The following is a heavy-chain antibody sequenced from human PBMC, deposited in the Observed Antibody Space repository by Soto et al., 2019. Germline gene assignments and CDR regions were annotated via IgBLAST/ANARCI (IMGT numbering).Heavy chain of an antibody. J-gene: IGHJ4*02. CDR2: IKSKTDGGTT. CDR1: GFTFSNAW. D-gene: IGHD3-10*01. V-gene: IGHV3-15*01. Sequence: GGALRLCCAASGFTFSNAWMSWVLQAPGKLLEWVGRIKSKTDGGTTDYAAPVKGRFNISRDDSKNTLYLQMNSLKTEDTAVYYCTTAISANYGSASYPFEYWGQGTLATVSS. CDR3: TTAISANYGSASYPFEY.